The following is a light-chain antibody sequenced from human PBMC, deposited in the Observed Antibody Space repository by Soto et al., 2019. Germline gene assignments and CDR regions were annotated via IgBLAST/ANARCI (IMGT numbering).Light chain of an antibody. J-gene: IGKJ3*01. Sequence: DIQMTQSPCSLSASVGDTVTITCQASHDITSYLNWYQHKPGKAPKLLIYDASILEAGVPSRFSASGSGRDFTFTISSLQPEDVATYYCQKCDYLPIFGPGTTVDFK. V-gene: IGKV1-33*01. CDR1: HDITSY. CDR2: DAS. CDR3: QKCDYLPI.